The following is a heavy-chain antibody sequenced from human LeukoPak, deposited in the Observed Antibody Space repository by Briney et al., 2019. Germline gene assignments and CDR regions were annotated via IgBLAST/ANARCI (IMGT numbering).Heavy chain of an antibody. J-gene: IGHJ4*02. CDR1: GASISGYY. V-gene: IGHV4-59*01. Sequence: PSETLSLTCTVSGASISGYYWSWIRQPPGKGLEWIGYIYSSGSTNYNPSLQSRVTISIDTSKSQFSLDLTSVTAADTAVYYCARADYYDSSGYLDYWGQGTLVTVSS. D-gene: IGHD3-22*01. CDR2: IYSSGST. CDR3: ARADYYDSSGYLDY.